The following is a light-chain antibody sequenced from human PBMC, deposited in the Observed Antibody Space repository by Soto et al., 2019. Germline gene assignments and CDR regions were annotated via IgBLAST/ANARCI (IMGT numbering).Light chain of an antibody. CDR3: SSYTSSSTYV. V-gene: IGLV2-8*01. CDR1: SSDVGGYNY. CDR2: EVS. J-gene: IGLJ1*01. Sequence: QSALTQPPSASGSPGQSVTISCAGTSSDVGGYNYVSWYQQHPGKAPKLMIHEVSKRPSGVPDRFSGSKSGNTASLTVSGLQAEDEADYYCSSYTSSSTYVFGTGTKVTV.